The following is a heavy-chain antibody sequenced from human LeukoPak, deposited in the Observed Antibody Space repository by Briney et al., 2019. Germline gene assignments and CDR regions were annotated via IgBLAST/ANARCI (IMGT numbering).Heavy chain of an antibody. CDR2: ISSSSSYI. CDR3: AGSGSDRGTKIRFDF. V-gene: IGHV3-21*04. Sequence: GGSLRLSCAASGFTFSSYSMNWVRQAPGKGLEWVSSISSSSSYIYYADSVKGRFIISRDNSKSTLYLQMNSLRAEDTALYYCAGSGSDRGTKIRFDFWGQGTLVTVSS. J-gene: IGHJ4*02. CDR1: GFTFSSYS. D-gene: IGHD3-16*02.